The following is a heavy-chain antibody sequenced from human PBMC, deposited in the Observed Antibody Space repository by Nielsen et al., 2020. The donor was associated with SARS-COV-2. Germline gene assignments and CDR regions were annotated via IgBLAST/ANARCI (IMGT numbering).Heavy chain of an antibody. CDR3: ARDTVRHYYGSGSYPWFDP. Sequence: VRQAPGKGLEWVSSISSSSSYIYYADSVKGRFTISRDNAKNSLYLQMNSLRAEDTAVYYCARDTVRHYYGSGSYPWFDPWGQGTLVTVSS. CDR2: ISSSSSYI. D-gene: IGHD3-10*01. V-gene: IGHV3-21*01. J-gene: IGHJ5*02.